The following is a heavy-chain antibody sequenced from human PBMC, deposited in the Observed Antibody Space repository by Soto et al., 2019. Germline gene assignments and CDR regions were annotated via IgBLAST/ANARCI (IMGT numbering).Heavy chain of an antibody. CDR3: ARGSVVPAAIIPGRIDY. V-gene: IGHV3-30-3*01. CDR2: ISYDGSNK. J-gene: IGHJ4*02. Sequence: PGWSLRLSCAASGFTFSSYAMHWVRQAPGKGLEWVAVISYDGSNKYYADSVKGRFTISRDNSKNTLYLQMNSLRAEDTAVYYCARGSVVPAAIIPGRIDYWGQGTLVTVSS. CDR1: GFTFSSYA. D-gene: IGHD2-2*02.